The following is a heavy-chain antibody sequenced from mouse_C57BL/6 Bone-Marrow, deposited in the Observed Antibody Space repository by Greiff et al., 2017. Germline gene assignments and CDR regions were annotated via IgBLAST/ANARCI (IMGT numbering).Heavy chain of an antibody. Sequence: QVQLQQPGAELVKPGASVKMSCKASGYTFTSYWITWVKQRPGQGLEWIGDIYPGSGSTNYNEKFKSKATLTVDTSSSTAYMQLSSLTSEDSAVYYCARTYYYGSSYVCWYFDVWGTGTTVTVSS. CDR2: IYPGSGST. CDR3: ARTYYYGSSYVCWYFDV. V-gene: IGHV1-55*01. J-gene: IGHJ1*03. D-gene: IGHD1-1*01. CDR1: GYTFTSYW.